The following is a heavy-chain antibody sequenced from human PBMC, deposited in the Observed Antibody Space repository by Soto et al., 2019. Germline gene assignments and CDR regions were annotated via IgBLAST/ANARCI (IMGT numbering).Heavy chain of an antibody. D-gene: IGHD3-16*01. J-gene: IGHJ4*02. CDR1: GFTFSSYG. V-gene: IGHV3-33*01. Sequence: QVQLVESGGGVVQPGRSLRLSCAASGFTFSSYGMHWVRQAPGKGLEWVAVIWYDGSNKYYADSVKGRFTISRDNSKNTLYLQMNSLRAEDTAVYYCARENELRDYFDYWGQGTLVTVSS. CDR2: IWYDGSNK. CDR3: ARENELRDYFDY.